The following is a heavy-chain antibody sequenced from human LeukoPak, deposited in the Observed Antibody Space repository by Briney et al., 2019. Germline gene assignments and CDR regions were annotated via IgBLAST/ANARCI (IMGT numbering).Heavy chain of an antibody. CDR2: IYYSGST. CDR1: GGSISGYY. D-gene: IGHD5-18*01. CDR3: ARAPGDTSMVNQRDHYYYYAMDV. Sequence: PSETMSLTCTVSGGSISGYYWSWIRQPPGKGLEWIGYIYYSGSTNYNPSPKSRVTISIDTSKNQFSLKLSSVTAADTAVYYCARAPGDTSMVNQRDHYYYYAMDVWGQGTTVIVSS. J-gene: IGHJ6*02. V-gene: IGHV4-59*01.